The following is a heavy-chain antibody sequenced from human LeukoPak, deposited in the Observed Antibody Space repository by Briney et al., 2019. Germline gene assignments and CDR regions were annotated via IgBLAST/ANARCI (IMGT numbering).Heavy chain of an antibody. J-gene: IGHJ3*02. Sequence: SQTLSLTCTVSGGSISSGGYYWSWIRQPPGKGLEWIGYFYDSGSANYNPSLKSRVTISVDTSKNQFSLKLSSVTAADTAMYYCARPFTPGFDAFDIWGQGTMVTVSS. CDR3: ARPFTPGFDAFDI. CDR1: GGSISSGGYY. CDR2: FYDSGSA. V-gene: IGHV4-61*08.